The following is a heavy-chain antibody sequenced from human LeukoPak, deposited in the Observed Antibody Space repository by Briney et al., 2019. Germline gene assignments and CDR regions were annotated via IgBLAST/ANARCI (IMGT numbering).Heavy chain of an antibody. CDR3: ARDGAVAGIDYYYGMDV. CDR2: ISAYNGNT. J-gene: IGHJ6*02. CDR1: GYTFTSYG. Sequence: ASVKVSCTASGYTFTSYGISWVRQAPGQGLEWMGWISAYNGNTNYAQKLQGRVTMTTDTSTSTAYMELRSLRSDDTAVYYCARDGAVAGIDYYYGMDVWGQGTTVTVSS. D-gene: IGHD6-19*01. V-gene: IGHV1-18*01.